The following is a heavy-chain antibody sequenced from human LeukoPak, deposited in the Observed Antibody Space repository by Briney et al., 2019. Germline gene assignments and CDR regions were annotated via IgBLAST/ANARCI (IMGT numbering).Heavy chain of an antibody. J-gene: IGHJ5*02. CDR3: ASDIVGASLNWFDP. CDR2: IIPIFGTA. D-gene: IGHD1-26*01. V-gene: IGHV1-69*13. Sequence: SVKVSSTASVGTFSFYAISWGRQAPGPGLEWMGGIIPIFGTANYAQKFQGRVTITADESTSTAYMELSSLRSEDTAVYYCASDIVGASLNWFDPWGQGTLVTVSS. CDR1: VGTFSFYA.